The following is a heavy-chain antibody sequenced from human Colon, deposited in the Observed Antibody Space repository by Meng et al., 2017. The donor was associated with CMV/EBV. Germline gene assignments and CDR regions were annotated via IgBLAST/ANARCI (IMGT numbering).Heavy chain of an antibody. J-gene: IGHJ4*02. CDR2: IRYDGTEA. CDR3: EKEFVLGTHLDH. Sequence: GGSLRLSCAASGFTFDDYAMHWVRQGPGKGLEWVAFIRYDGTEADYADSVTGRFTISRDNAKSSLNLQMTSLRPEDTAVYYCEKEFVLGTHLDHWGQGTLVTVSS. V-gene: IGHV3-30*02. CDR1: GFTFDDYA. D-gene: IGHD3-16*01.